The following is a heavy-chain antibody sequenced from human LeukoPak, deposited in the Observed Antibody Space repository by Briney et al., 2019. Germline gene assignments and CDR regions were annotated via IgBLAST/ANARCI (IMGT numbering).Heavy chain of an antibody. CDR1: GGSISGYY. CDR3: ARHFTYYYDSSGYPRYDFDY. J-gene: IGHJ3*01. V-gene: IGHV4-59*08. Sequence: SETLSLTCTVSGGSISGYYWSWIRQSPGKGLVWIGYMYYSGSTNYNPSLKSRVTMSVDMSKNQFSLKLSSVTAADTALYYCARHFTYYYDSSGYPRYDFDYWGQGTMVTVSS. CDR2: MYYSGST. D-gene: IGHD3-22*01.